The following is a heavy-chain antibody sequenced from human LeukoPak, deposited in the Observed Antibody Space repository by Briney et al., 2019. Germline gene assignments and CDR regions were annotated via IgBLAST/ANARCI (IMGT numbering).Heavy chain of an antibody. D-gene: IGHD6-13*01. V-gene: IGHV5-51*01. Sequence: GESLKISCKGSGYSFTSYWIGWVRQMPGKGLEWMGIIYPGDPDTRYSPSFQGQVTISADKSISTAYLQWSSLKASDTAMYYCARLTIAAAGSNWFDPWGQGTLVTVSS. CDR2: IYPGDPDT. CDR3: ARLTIAAAGSNWFDP. CDR1: GYSFTSYW. J-gene: IGHJ5*02.